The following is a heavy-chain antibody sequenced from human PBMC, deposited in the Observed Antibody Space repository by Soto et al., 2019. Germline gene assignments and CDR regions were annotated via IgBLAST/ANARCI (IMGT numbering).Heavy chain of an antibody. CDR2: IYYSGST. CDR1: GGSISSSSYY. CDR3: ARHGGPPAAAGTSVNRVKGPNNWSEP. V-gene: IGHV4-39*01. Sequence: SETLSLTCTVSGGSISSSSYYWGWIRQPPGKGLEWIGSIYYSGSTYYNPSLKSRVTISVDTSKNQFSLKLSSVTTADTAVYYCARHGGPPAAAGTSVNRVKGPNNWSEPWGQGTLVTVSS. D-gene: IGHD6-13*01. J-gene: IGHJ5*02.